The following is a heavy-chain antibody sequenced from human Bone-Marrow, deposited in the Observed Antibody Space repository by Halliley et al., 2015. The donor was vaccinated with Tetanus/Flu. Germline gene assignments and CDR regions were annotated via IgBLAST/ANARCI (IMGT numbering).Heavy chain of an antibody. Sequence: GYIFPTGSTYYNPSLKSRLPMSLDTSKNQFSLRLSSVTAAVAAVYYCARYYYDSSGYYYFDSWGPGTLVTVSS. CDR3: ARYYYDSSGYYYFDS. V-gene: IGHV4-31*02. D-gene: IGHD3-22*01. CDR2: IFPTGST. J-gene: IGHJ4*02.